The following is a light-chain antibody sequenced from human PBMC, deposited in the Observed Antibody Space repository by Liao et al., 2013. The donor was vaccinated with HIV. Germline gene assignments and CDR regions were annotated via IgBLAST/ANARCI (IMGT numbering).Light chain of an antibody. CDR3: QAWDSTTASYV. J-gene: IGLJ1*01. CDR1: KLGDKY. V-gene: IGLV3-1*01. CDR2: QDD. Sequence: SYDLTQSSSVSVSPGQTASITCSGDKLGDKYVCWYQKKAGQSPLLVMYQDDKRPSGIPERFSGSNSGNTATLTISGTQATDEADYYCQAWDSTTASYVFGTGTKVTVL.